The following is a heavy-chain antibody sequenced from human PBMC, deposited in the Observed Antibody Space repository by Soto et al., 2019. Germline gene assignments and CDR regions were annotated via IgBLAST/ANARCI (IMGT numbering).Heavy chain of an antibody. J-gene: IGHJ4*02. D-gene: IGHD4-17*01. CDR3: ARTKDDYGDKYYFDY. V-gene: IGHV4-59*12. CDR2: IYYSGST. CDR1: GGSISSYY. Sequence: SETLSLTCTVSGGSISSYYCSWIRQPPGKGLEWIGYIYYSGSTYYNPSLKSRVTISVDTSKNQFSLKLSSVTAADTAVYYCARTKDDYGDKYYFDYWGQGTLVTVSS.